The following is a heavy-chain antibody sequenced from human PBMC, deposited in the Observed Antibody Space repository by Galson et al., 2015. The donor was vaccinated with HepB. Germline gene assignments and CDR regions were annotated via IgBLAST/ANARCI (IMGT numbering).Heavy chain of an antibody. Sequence: SLRLSCAASGFTFSNYNMNWVRQAPGKGLEWVSSTSSSSSYKFYADSVNGRFTISRDNAKNSLYLQLHSLRAEATDVYYCARDPNHAADHYDYYGMDVWSHATAITASS. CDR2: TSSSSSYK. J-gene: IGHJ6*02. V-gene: IGHV3-21*01. CDR3: ARDPNHAADHYDYYGMDV. CDR1: GFTFSNYN. D-gene: IGHD6-13*01.